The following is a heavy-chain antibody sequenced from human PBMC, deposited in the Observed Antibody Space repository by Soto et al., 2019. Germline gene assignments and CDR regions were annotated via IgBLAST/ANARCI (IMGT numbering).Heavy chain of an antibody. CDR1: GYTFTSYG. J-gene: IGHJ4*02. CDR3: ARTAELLWFGDQGGY. Sequence: QVQLVQSGAEVKKPGASVKVSCKASGYTFTSYGISWVRQAPGQGLEWLGWISAYNGNTNYAQKLQGRVTMTTDTSTSTAYMERRSLRSDETAVYYCARTAELLWFGDQGGYWGQGTLVTVSS. D-gene: IGHD3-10*01. V-gene: IGHV1-18*01. CDR2: ISAYNGNT.